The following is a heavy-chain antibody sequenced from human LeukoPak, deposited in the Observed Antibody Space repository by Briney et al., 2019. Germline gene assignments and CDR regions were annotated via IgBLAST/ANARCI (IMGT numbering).Heavy chain of an antibody. CDR1: GGSFSGYY. CDR2: INHSGST. D-gene: IGHD1-26*01. CDR3: ARHQPSGSYLQPFDY. V-gene: IGHV4-34*01. Sequence: SETLSLTCAVYGGSFSGYYWSWIRQPPGKGLEWIGEINHSGSTNYNPSLKSRVTISVDTSKNQFSLKLSSVTAADTAVYYCARHQPSGSYLQPFDYWGQGTLVTVSS. J-gene: IGHJ4*02.